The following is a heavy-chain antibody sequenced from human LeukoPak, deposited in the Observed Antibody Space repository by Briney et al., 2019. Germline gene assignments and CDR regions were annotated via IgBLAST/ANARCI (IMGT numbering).Heavy chain of an antibody. CDR1: GGTFRSFT. CDR2: IIPMFGAT. CDR3: ARGPGGSPAPFGFDY. D-gene: IGHD1-26*01. Sequence: ASVRVSCKASGGTFRSFTINWVRQAPGQGLEWMGGIIPMFGATNYAQKFQGRVTITADESTSTAHMELSSLRSEDTAVYFCARGPGGSPAPFGFDYWGQGTLVTVSS. V-gene: IGHV1-69*01. J-gene: IGHJ4*02.